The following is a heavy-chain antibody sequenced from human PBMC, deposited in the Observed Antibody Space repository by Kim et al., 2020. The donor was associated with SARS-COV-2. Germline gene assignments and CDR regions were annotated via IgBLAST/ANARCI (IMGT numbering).Heavy chain of an antibody. Sequence: GGSLRLSCAASGFTFSSYSMNWVRQAPGKGLEWVSSISSSSYIYYADSVKGRFTISRDNAKNSLYLQMNSLRAEDTAVYYCARDILSYARGPNNFDYWGQGTLVTVSS. J-gene: IGHJ4*02. D-gene: IGHD3-16*02. V-gene: IGHV3-21*01. CDR3: ARDILSYARGPNNFDY. CDR1: GFTFSSYS. CDR2: ISSSSYI.